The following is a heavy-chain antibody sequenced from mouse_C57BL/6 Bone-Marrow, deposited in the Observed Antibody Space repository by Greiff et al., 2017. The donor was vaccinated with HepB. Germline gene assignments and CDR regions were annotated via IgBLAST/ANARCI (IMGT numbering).Heavy chain of an antibody. Sequence: QVQLQQPGTELVKPGASVKLSCKASGYTFTSYWMHWVKQRPGQGLEWIGNINPSNGGTNYNEKFKSKATLSVDKSSRTAYMQLSSLTSEDSAVYYCARRHDYYGSSLYYFDYWGQGTTLTVSS. V-gene: IGHV1-53*01. CDR3: ARRHDYYGSSLYYFDY. CDR2: INPSNGGT. CDR1: GYTFTSYW. J-gene: IGHJ2*01. D-gene: IGHD1-1*01.